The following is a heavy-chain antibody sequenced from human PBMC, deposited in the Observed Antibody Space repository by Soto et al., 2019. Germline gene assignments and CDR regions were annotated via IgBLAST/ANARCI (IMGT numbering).Heavy chain of an antibody. J-gene: IGHJ4*02. CDR3: ARDRIQLWSRCFDY. CDR2: IFTTGIT. CDR1: GFDVSGFY. V-gene: IGHV3-53*01. Sequence: GGSLRLSCAASGFDVSGFYMNWVRQAPGKGLEWVSVIFTTGITYYADSVKGRFTISRDNAKNSLYLQMNSLRAEDTAVYYCARDRIQLWSRCFDYWGQGTLVTVSS. D-gene: IGHD5-18*01.